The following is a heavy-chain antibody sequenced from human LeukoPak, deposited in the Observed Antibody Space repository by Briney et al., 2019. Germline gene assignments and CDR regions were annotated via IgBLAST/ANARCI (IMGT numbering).Heavy chain of an antibody. Sequence: GGSLRLSCVASGFTFSNYAMHWVRQAPGKGLEWVAVISYGGNNKYYADSVKGRFTISRDNSKNTLYLQMNSLRAEDTAVYYCAKDRVPMIVVVMQSWGQGTLVTVSS. V-gene: IGHV3-30*04. D-gene: IGHD3-22*01. CDR1: GFTFSNYA. J-gene: IGHJ5*02. CDR2: ISYGGNNK. CDR3: AKDRVPMIVVVMQS.